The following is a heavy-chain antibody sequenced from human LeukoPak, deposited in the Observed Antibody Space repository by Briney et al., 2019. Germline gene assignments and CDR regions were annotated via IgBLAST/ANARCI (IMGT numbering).Heavy chain of an antibody. V-gene: IGHV3-23*01. J-gene: IGHJ4*02. CDR1: GFTFSNYA. Sequence: QPGGSLRLSCVVSGFTFSNYAMTWVRQAPGRGLEWVSGISGSGGSTYYADSAKGRFTISRDNSKNTLYLQMNSLRAEDTAVYYCASHPIRTADYWGQGTLVTVSS. CDR3: ASHPIRTADY. CDR2: ISGSGGST. D-gene: IGHD5-24*01.